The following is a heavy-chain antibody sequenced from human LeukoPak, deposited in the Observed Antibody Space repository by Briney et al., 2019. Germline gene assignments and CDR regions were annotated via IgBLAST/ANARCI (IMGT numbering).Heavy chain of an antibody. Sequence: SGGSLRLSCAASGFTFSSYSMNWVRQAPGKGLEWVSSISSSSSYIYYADSVKGRFTISRDNAKNSLYMQMNSLRAEDTAVYYCATSMVRGDPYYYYGMDVWGQGTTVTVS. D-gene: IGHD3-10*01. CDR2: ISSSSSYI. V-gene: IGHV3-21*01. CDR1: GFTFSSYS. CDR3: ATSMVRGDPYYYYGMDV. J-gene: IGHJ6*02.